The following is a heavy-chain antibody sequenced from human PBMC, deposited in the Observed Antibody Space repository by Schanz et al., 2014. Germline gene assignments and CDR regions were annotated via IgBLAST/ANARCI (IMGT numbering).Heavy chain of an antibody. V-gene: IGHV1-18*01. D-gene: IGHD3-9*01. Sequence: QVQLVQSGAEVKKPGASVKVSCKASGYTFTSYGISWVRQAPGQGLEWVGWISVYTGNTKYGQKLQGRVTMTTDTSTSTAYMELRSLRSDDTAVHYCARDAADFYDILTEEDYWGQGTLVTVSS. CDR3: ARDAADFYDILTEEDY. J-gene: IGHJ4*02. CDR1: GYTFTSYG. CDR2: ISVYTGNT.